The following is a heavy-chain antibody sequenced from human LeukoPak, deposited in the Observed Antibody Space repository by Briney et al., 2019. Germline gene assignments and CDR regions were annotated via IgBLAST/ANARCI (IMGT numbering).Heavy chain of an antibody. D-gene: IGHD2-2*01. J-gene: IGHJ4*02. Sequence: PGGSLRLSCAASGFTFSSHSVNWVRQAPGKGLEWVSFITSTSSYTYYADSVKGRFIISRDNAKNSLYLQMNSLRAEDTAVYYCARSRGFHCTSSSCYADSELDYWGQGTLVTVSS. V-gene: IGHV3-21*01. CDR1: GFTFSSHS. CDR2: ITSTSSYT. CDR3: ARSRGFHCTSSSCYADSELDY.